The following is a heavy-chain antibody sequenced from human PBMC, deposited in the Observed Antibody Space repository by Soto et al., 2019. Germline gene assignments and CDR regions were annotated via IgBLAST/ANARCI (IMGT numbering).Heavy chain of an antibody. CDR2: IYPGDSDT. Sequence: GESLKISCKGSGYSFTSYWIGWVRQMPGKGLEWMGIIYPGDSDTRYSPSFQGQVTISADKSISTAYLQWSSLKASDTAMYYCASSTDILTGSESNWFDPWGQGTLVTVSS. V-gene: IGHV5-51*01. D-gene: IGHD3-9*01. CDR1: GYSFTSYW. J-gene: IGHJ5*02. CDR3: ASSTDILTGSESNWFDP.